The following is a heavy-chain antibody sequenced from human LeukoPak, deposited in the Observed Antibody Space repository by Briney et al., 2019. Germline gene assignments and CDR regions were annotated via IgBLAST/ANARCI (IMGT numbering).Heavy chain of an antibody. CDR1: GFTVSSNY. D-gene: IGHD3-22*01. CDR2: IYSGGST. Sequence: GGSLRLSCAASGFTVSSNYMSWVRQAPGKGLEWVSVIYSGGSTYYADSVKGRFTISRDNSKNTLYLQMNSLRAEDTAVYYCAGLAAYYYDTSGFYFDYWGQGTLVTVSS. J-gene: IGHJ4*02. V-gene: IGHV3-53*01. CDR3: AGLAAYYYDTSGFYFDY.